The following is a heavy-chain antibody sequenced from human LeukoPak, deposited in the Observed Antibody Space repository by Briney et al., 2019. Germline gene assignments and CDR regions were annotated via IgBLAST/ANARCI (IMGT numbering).Heavy chain of an antibody. D-gene: IGHD6-19*01. CDR1: GGTFSSYA. V-gene: IGHV1-69*13. J-gene: IGHJ4*02. CDR3: ARDNGSGWYYFDY. CDR2: IIPIFGTA. Sequence: SVKVSCKASGGTFSSYAISWVRQAPGQGLEWMGGIIPIFGTANYAQRFQGRVTITADESTSTAYMELSSLRSEDTAVYYCARDNGSGWYYFDYWGQGTLVTVSS.